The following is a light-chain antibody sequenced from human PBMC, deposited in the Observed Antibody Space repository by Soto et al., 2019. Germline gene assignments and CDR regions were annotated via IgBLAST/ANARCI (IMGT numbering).Light chain of an antibody. CDR1: QSVDNF. J-gene: IGKJ3*01. V-gene: IGKV3-11*01. CDR3: QQRGNWPAT. CDR2: DAS. Sequence: CTQSAVTLSLSPGERATLSGRASQSVDNFLAWYQQKLGQAPRLLIYDASHRATGIPTRFSASGSGTDFTLTISSLEPEDFAVYYCQQRGNWPATFGPGTKVDIK.